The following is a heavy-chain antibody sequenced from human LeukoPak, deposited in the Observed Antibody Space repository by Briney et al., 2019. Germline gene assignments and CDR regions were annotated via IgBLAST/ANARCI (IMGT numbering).Heavy chain of an antibody. CDR3: ATGYDFWSGFRYYMDV. CDR2: VDPEDGET. D-gene: IGHD3-3*01. Sequence: ASVKVSCKVSGYTFTDYYMHWVQQAPGKGLEWMGLVDPEDGETIYAEKFQGRVTITADTSTDTAYMELSSLRSEDTAVYYRATGYDFWSGFRYYMDVWGKGTTVTVSS. J-gene: IGHJ6*03. V-gene: IGHV1-69-2*01. CDR1: GYTFTDYY.